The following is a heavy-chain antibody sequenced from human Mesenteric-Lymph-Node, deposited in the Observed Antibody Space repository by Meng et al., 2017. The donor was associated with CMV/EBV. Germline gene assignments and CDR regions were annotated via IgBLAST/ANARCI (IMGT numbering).Heavy chain of an antibody. D-gene: IGHD3-9*01. CDR2: INHSGST. V-gene: IGHV4-34*01. CDR3: ARGSSYDILTGYFDY. J-gene: IGHJ4*02. Sequence: QVRLHLWVTGLLTPSGALSLTCAVYGGSFSGYHWNWLRQSPEKGLGLIREINHSGSTTYNPSFTSRIIISVDTSTNQIFLNMSSVTAADTAVYYCARGSSYDILTGYFDYWGQGALVTVSS. CDR1: GGSFSGYH.